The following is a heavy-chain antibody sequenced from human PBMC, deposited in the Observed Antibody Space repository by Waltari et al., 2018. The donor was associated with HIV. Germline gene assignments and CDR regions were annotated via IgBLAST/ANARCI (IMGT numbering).Heavy chain of an antibody. CDR3: ARDLIAAAV. CDR2: INPSGGST. D-gene: IGHD6-13*01. CDR1: GDTCTRYS. V-gene: IGHV1-46*01. Sequence: QVQLVQSGAEVKKPGASVRGSCKASGDTCTRYSLPWGRQAPGQGLEWMGIINPSGGSTSYAQKFQGRVTMTRDTSTSTVYMELSSLRSEDTAVYYCARDLIAAAVWGQGTLVTVSS. J-gene: IGHJ4*02.